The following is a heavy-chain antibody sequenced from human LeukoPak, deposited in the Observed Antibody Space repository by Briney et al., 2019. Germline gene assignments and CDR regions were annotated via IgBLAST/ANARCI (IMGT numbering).Heavy chain of an antibody. CDR3: ARGDDYGDYGMSYYYGMDV. CDR1: GGSISSYY. D-gene: IGHD4-17*01. J-gene: IGHJ6*02. CDR2: VYYSRST. V-gene: IGHV4-59*01. Sequence: SETLSLTCTVSGGSISSYYWSWIRQPPGKGLEWIGYVYYSRSTNYNPSLKSRVTISVDTSKNQFSLKLSSVTAADTAVYYCARGDDYGDYGMSYYYGMDVWGQGTTVTVSS.